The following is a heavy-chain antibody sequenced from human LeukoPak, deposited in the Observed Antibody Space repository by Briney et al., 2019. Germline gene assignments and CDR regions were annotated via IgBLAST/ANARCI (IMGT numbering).Heavy chain of an antibody. Sequence: RGSLRLSCAASGFTFNAAWMNWVRQAPGQGLEWIGRIKSKADSKITHYSAPGKGIFNVSSNNSKNTQYLQMNSLKTEDTAIYCCGEALRWGFTDFGVTWGQGTLVTVSS. CDR3: GEALRWGFTDFGVT. J-gene: IGHJ5*02. D-gene: IGHD3-16*01. CDR1: GFTFNAAW. CDR2: IKSKADSKIT. V-gene: IGHV3-15*01.